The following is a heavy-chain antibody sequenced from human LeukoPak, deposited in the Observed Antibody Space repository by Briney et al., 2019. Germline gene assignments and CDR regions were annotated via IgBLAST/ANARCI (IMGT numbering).Heavy chain of an antibody. CDR2: IFHTGST. J-gene: IGHJ4*02. CDR1: GDSISSGDY. D-gene: IGHD6-13*01. CDR3: ARHPYSSHFDY. Sequence: SETLSLTCTVSGDSISSGDYWGWIRQPPGKGLEWIGSIFHTGSTYFILSLKSRVTISVDTSKNQFSLRLSSVTAADTAVYYCARHPYSSHFDYWGQGTLVTVSS. V-gene: IGHV4-38-2*02.